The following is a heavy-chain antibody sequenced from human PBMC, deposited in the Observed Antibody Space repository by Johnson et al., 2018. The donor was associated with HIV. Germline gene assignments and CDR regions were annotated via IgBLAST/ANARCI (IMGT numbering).Heavy chain of an antibody. CDR3: AKDLTRYSTSGDAFDI. D-gene: IGHD6-13*01. V-gene: IGHV3-43*01. Sequence: VQLVESGGVVVQPGGSLRLSCAASGFTFDDYTMHWVRQAPGKGLEWVSLLSWDGGSTYYAASVKGRFTISRDNSKNSLYLQINSLRTEDTALYYCAKDLTRYSTSGDAFDIWGQGTMVTVSS. CDR2: LSWDGGST. CDR1: GFTFDDYT. J-gene: IGHJ3*02.